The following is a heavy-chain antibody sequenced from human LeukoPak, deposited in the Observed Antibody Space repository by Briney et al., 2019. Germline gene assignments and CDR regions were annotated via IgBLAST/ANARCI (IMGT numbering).Heavy chain of an antibody. CDR2: INHSGST. J-gene: IGHJ4*02. D-gene: IGHD2-2*01. V-gene: IGHV4-34*01. CDR1: GGSFSGYY. Sequence: KTSETLSLTCAVYGGSFSGYYWSWIRQPPGKGLEWIGEINHSGSTNYNPSLKSRVTISVDTSKNQFSLKLSSVTAADTAVYYCARGFRYCSSTSCRVFDYWGQGTLVTVSS. CDR3: ARGFRYCSSTSCRVFDY.